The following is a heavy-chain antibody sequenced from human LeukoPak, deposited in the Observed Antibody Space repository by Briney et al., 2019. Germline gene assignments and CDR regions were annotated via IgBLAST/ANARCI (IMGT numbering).Heavy chain of an antibody. D-gene: IGHD2-21*02. V-gene: IGHV5-51*01. Sequence: GESLKISCKGSGYSFTSYWIGWVRQMPGKGLEWMGMIFPGDSDTRYRPSLQGQVTISVDKSIDTAFLQWSSLKASDSAIYYCARLTSFADLLTATRRSWFDPWGQGTLVTVSS. CDR3: ARLTSFADLLTATRRSWFDP. CDR1: GYSFTSYW. J-gene: IGHJ5*02. CDR2: IFPGDSDT.